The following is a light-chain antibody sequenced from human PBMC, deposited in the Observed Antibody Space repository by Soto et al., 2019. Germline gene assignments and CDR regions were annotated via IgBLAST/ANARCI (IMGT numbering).Light chain of an antibody. CDR2: SNT. J-gene: IGLJ7*01. CDR3: AVWDDIPNGFVV. Sequence: QSVLTQPPSASGTPGQRVTISCSGSSSNIGSNTVNWYQQLPGTAPKLLIYSNTQRPSGVPDRFSGAKSGTAASLAISGPKYDEEADYYCAVWDDIPNGFVVLGGGTQLTVL. V-gene: IGLV1-44*01. CDR1: SSNIGSNT.